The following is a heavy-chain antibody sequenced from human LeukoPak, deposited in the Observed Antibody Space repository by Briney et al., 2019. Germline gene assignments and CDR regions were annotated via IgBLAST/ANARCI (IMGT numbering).Heavy chain of an antibody. Sequence: WETLSLTCTVSGGSISSSSYYWGWIRQPPGKGLEWIGSIYYSGSTYYNPSLKSRVTISVDTSKNQFSLKLSSVTAADTAVYYCARDTPQSRSSGSCQFDYWGQGTLVTVSS. D-gene: IGHD1-26*01. J-gene: IGHJ4*02. CDR2: IYYSGST. CDR3: ARDTPQSRSSGSCQFDY. V-gene: IGHV4-39*07. CDR1: GGSISSSSYY.